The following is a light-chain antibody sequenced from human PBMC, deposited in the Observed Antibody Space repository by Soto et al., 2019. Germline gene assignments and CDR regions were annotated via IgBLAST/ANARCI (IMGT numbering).Light chain of an antibody. V-gene: IGLV1-40*01. CDR2: GNS. Sequence: QSVLTQPPSVSGAPGQRVTISCTGSSSNIGAGYDVHWYQQLPGTAPKLLIYGNSNRPSGVPDRFSGSKSGTSASLAITGLRGEVEVVYYSQSYDSGRGGVFGGGTKRTVL. J-gene: IGLJ2*01. CDR3: QSYDSGRGGV. CDR1: SSNIGAGYD.